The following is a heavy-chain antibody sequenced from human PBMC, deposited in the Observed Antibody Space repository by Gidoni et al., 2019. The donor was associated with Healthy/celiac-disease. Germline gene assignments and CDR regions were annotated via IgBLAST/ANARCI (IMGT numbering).Heavy chain of an antibody. J-gene: IGHJ4*02. V-gene: IGHV1-3*01. CDR1: GYTFTRYA. CDR3: ARGRFLEWLLPDY. Sequence: QVQLVQSGAEVKKPGASVKFSCKASGYTFTRYAMHWVRQAPGQRLEWMGWINAGNGNTKDSQKFQGRVTITRDTSAGTAYMELSSLRSEDTAVYYCARGRFLEWLLPDYWGQGTLVTVSS. D-gene: IGHD3-3*01. CDR2: INAGNGNT.